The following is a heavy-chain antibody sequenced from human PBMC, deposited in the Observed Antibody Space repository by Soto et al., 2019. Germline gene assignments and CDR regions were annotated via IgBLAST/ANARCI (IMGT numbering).Heavy chain of an antibody. V-gene: IGHV3-30*18. J-gene: IGHJ6*02. CDR1: GFTFSSYG. CDR2: ISYDGSNK. Sequence: PGGSLRLSCAASGFTFSSYGMHWVRQAPGKGLEWVAVISYDGSNKYYADSVKGRFTISRDNSKNTLYLQMNSLRAEDTAVYYCAKTGRMVYAIDYYYGMDVWGQGITVTV. CDR3: AKTGRMVYAIDYYYGMDV. D-gene: IGHD2-8*01.